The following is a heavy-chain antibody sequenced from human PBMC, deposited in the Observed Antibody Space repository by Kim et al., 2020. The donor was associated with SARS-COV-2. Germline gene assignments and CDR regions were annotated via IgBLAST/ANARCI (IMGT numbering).Heavy chain of an antibody. Sequence: GRFTISRDNDKNTLYLQMNSLGVEDTAVYYCARASGGTIVVPYYYYGMDVWGQGTTVTVSS. CDR3: ARASGGTIVVPYYYYGMDV. V-gene: IGHV3-74*01. D-gene: IGHD3-9*01. J-gene: IGHJ6*02.